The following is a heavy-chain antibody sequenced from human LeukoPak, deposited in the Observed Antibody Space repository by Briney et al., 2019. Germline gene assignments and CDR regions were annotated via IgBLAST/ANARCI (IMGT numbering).Heavy chain of an antibody. CDR1: GFTFSSAA. D-gene: IGHD5-24*01. J-gene: IGHJ3*01. CDR3: AKDIQLST. CDR2: IGSSGGST. Sequence: TGGSLRLSCAAPGFTFSSAAMTWVRQAPGKGLEWVSLIGSSGGSTYYADSVKGRFTISRDNSKNTLSLQMNSLRVEDTAIYYCAKDIQLSTWGLGTMVTVSS. V-gene: IGHV3-23*01.